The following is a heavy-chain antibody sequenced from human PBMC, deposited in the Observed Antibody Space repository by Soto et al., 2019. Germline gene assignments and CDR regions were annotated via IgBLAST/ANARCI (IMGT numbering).Heavy chain of an antibody. CDR2: ISGSGGST. CDR3: AKLTGSAADGTTHFDY. V-gene: IGHV3-23*01. Sequence: GESLKISCAASGFTFSSYAMSWVRQAPGKGLEWGSAISGSGGSTYYAESVKGRFTISRDNSKNTLYLQMNSLRAEDTAVYYCAKLTGSAADGTTHFDYWGQGTLVTVSS. J-gene: IGHJ4*02. D-gene: IGHD6-13*01. CDR1: GFTFSSYA.